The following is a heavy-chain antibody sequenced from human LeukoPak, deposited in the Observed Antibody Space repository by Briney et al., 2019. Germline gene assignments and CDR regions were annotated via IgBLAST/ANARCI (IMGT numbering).Heavy chain of an antibody. CDR2: IYNRDNT. D-gene: IGHD2-21*02. J-gene: IGHJ4*02. CDR1: LASIRGYY. V-gene: IGHV4-4*07. CDR3: ARGPRGADSYSVDY. Sequence: SETLSLTCIVSLASIRGYYWSWIRQSAAKGLECIGRIYNRDNTNYDPSLQSRVTMSIDTSKNQFSLNLNSMTAADTAVYYCARGPRGADSYSVDYWGQGTLVTVSS.